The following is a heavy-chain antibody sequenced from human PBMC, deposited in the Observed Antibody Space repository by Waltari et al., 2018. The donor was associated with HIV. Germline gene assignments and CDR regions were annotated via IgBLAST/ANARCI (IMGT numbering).Heavy chain of an antibody. Sequence: QLQLQESGPGLVKPSETLSLTCTVSGGSISSSSYYWGWIRQPPGKGLEWIGRIYYSGSTYYNPSRNSRVTISVDTSKNQFSLKLCSVTAADTAVYYCASRHSGSHDWGQGTLVTVSS. J-gene: IGHJ4*02. CDR2: IYYSGST. V-gene: IGHV4-39*01. D-gene: IGHD1-26*01. CDR3: ASRHSGSHD. CDR1: GGSISSSSYY.